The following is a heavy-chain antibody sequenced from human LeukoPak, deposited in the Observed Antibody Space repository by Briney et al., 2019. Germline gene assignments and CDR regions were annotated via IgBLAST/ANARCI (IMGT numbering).Heavy chain of an antibody. J-gene: IGHJ4*02. CDR1: GYTFTGSY. Sequence: ASVKVSCKASGYTFTGSYMHWVRQAPGQGLEWMGWINLNSGGTNYAQKFQVRVTMTRDTSISTAYMELSRLRSDDTAVYYCARGPGLWSGEFFRKTLEDWGQGTLVIVSS. D-gene: IGHD3-3*01. V-gene: IGHV1-2*02. CDR2: INLNSGGT. CDR3: ARGPGLWSGEFFRKTLED.